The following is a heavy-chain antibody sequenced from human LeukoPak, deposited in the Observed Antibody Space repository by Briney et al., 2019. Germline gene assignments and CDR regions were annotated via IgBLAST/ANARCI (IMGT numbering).Heavy chain of an antibody. J-gene: IGHJ4*02. CDR2: ISYDGSNK. V-gene: IGHV3-30*04. CDR3: ATSIVVTPPGADY. Sequence: GGFLRLSCAASGFTFSSYAMHWVRQAPGKGLEWVAVISYDGSNKYYADSVKGRFTISRDNSKNTLYLQMNSLRAEDTAVYYCATSIVVTPPGADYWGQGTLVTVSS. CDR1: GFTFSSYA. D-gene: IGHD3-22*01.